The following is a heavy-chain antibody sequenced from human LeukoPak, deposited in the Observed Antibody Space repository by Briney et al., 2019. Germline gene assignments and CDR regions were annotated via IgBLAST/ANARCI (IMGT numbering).Heavy chain of an antibody. CDR1: GFTSSSYW. Sequence: PGGSLRLSCAVSGFTSSSYWMHWVRQAPGKGLVWVSRINNDGTYTVYADSVKGRFTISRDNAKNTLYLQMNSRRPEDTAVYYCGREIEAPGKTLDCWGQGTLVTVSS. CDR2: INNDGTYT. J-gene: IGHJ4*02. CDR3: GREIEAPGKTLDC. V-gene: IGHV3-74*01.